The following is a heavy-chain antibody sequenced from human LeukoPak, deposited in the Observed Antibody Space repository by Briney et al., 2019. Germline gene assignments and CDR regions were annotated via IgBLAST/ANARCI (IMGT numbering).Heavy chain of an antibody. CDR3: AKTKLGYCSGGSCYSRHYRLDY. J-gene: IGHJ4*02. D-gene: IGHD2-15*01. Sequence: GGSLRLXCATSGFTFSSYAISWVRQAPGKGLELVSAISGSGGSTYYADSVKGRFTISRDNSKNTLYLQMNSLRAEDTAVYYCAKTKLGYCSGGSCYSRHYRLDYWGQGTLVTVSS. V-gene: IGHV3-23*01. CDR1: GFTFSSYA. CDR2: ISGSGGST.